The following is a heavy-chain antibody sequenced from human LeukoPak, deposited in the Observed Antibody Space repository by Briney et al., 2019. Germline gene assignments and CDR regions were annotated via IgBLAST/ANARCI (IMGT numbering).Heavy chain of an antibody. D-gene: IGHD3-9*01. CDR3: ARYQTTYYDILTGYSDLGVYGMDV. Sequence: ASVRVSCKASGYTFTGYYMHWVRQAPGQGREWMGWINPNSGGTNYAQKFQGRVTMTRDTSISTAYMELSRLRSDDTAVYYCARYQTTYYDILTGYSDLGVYGMDVWGQGTTVTVSS. V-gene: IGHV1-2*02. CDR1: GYTFTGYY. CDR2: INPNSGGT. J-gene: IGHJ6*02.